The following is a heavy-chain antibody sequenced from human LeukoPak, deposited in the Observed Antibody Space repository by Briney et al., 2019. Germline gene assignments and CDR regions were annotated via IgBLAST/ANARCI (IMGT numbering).Heavy chain of an antibody. CDR2: MHHSGNS. Sequence: SETLSLTCTVSGGSISGGDYFWSWIRQSPGKGLEWIGYMHHSGNSYYNPSLKSRVTMSVDTSKNRFSLNLSSVTAADTAVYYCARDHGSYPYYFVYWGQGTLVTVSS. CDR3: ARDHGSYPYYFVY. V-gene: IGHV4-30-4*01. D-gene: IGHD3-10*01. CDR1: GGSISGGDYF. J-gene: IGHJ4*02.